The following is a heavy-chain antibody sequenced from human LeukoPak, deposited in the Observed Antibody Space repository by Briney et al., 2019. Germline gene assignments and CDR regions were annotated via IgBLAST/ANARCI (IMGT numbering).Heavy chain of an antibody. CDR1: GGSINNYY. CDR3: ASSKTNGDSSGWYAWFAP. V-gene: IGHV4-59*01. D-gene: IGHD6-19*01. CDR2: IYYSGYT. Sequence: PSETLSLTRTVSGGSINNYYWSWVRQPPGKGLEWIGYIYYSGYTNYNPSLKSRVTISVDTSKNQFSLKLSSVTAADTAVYYCASSKTNGDSSGWYAWFAPWGPGTLVTVSS. J-gene: IGHJ5*02.